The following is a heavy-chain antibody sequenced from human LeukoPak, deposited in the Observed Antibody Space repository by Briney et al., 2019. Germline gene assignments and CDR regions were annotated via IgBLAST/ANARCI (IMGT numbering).Heavy chain of an antibody. V-gene: IGHV1-24*01. D-gene: IGHD6-19*01. CDR1: GYTLTELS. CDR2: FDLEDGET. CDR3: ATVIAVATFDY. J-gene: IGHJ4*02. Sequence: ASVKVSCKVSGYTLTELSMHWVRQAPGKGLEWMGRFDLEDGETIYAQKFQGRVTMTEDTSTDTAYMDLSSLRSEDTAMYYCATVIAVATFDYWGQGTLVTVSS.